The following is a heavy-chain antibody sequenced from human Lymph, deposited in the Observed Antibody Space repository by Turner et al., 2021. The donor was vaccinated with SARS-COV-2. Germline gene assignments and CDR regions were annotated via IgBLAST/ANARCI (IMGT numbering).Heavy chain of an antibody. J-gene: IGHJ4*02. D-gene: IGHD1-26*01. CDR2: IKQDGSEK. Sequence: EVQLVESGGGLVQPGGSLRLSCAASGFTFSYYWMSWVRQAPGKGLEWVANIKQDGSEKYYVDSVKGRFTISRDNAKNSLFLQMNSLRAEDTAVYYCARMGSSSWYFDYWGLGTLVTVSS. V-gene: IGHV3-7*01. CDR3: ARMGSSSWYFDY. CDR1: GFTFSYYW.